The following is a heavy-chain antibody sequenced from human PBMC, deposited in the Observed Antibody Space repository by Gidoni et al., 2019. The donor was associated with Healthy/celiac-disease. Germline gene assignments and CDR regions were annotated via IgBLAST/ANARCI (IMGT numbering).Heavy chain of an antibody. CDR1: GGTFSSYA. CDR2: IIPIFGTA. J-gene: IGHJ6*02. D-gene: IGHD4-17*01. CDR3: ARDRDGDYIYYYYGMDV. V-gene: IGHV1-69*01. Sequence: VQLVQSGAAVKKPGSSVKVSCKASGGTFSSYAISWVRQAPGQGLEWMGGIIPIFGTANYAQKFQGRVTITADESTSTAYMELSSLRSEDTAVYYCARDRDGDYIYYYYGMDVWGQGTTVTVSS.